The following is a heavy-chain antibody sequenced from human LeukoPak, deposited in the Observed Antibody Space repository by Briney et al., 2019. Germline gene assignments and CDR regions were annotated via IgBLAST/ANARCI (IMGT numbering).Heavy chain of an antibody. CDR1: DGSIGTYY. CDR3: ARSFRHYYYYMDV. Sequence: SETLSLTCSVSDGSIGTYYWGWIRQSPGKGLEWIGYIYHSGSTNYNPSLNSRATISLDTSNIQFSLRLNSVTAADTAVYYCARSFRHYYYYMDVWGQGTTVTVSS. CDR2: IYHSGST. V-gene: IGHV4-59*08. J-gene: IGHJ6*03.